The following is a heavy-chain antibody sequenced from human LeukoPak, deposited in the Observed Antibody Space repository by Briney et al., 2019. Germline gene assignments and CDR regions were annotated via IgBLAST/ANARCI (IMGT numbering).Heavy chain of an antibody. J-gene: IGHJ6*03. CDR1: GGSFSGYY. CDR2: INHSGST. CDR3: ARGLTGGHRTDLKDYYYYYYMDV. V-gene: IGHV4-34*01. D-gene: IGHD2-8*02. Sequence: PSETLSPTCAVYGGSFSGYYWSWIRQPPGKGLEWIGEINHSGSTNYNPSLKSRVTISVDTSKNQFSLKLSSVTAADTAVYYCARGLTGGHRTDLKDYYYYYYMDVWGKGTTVTVSS.